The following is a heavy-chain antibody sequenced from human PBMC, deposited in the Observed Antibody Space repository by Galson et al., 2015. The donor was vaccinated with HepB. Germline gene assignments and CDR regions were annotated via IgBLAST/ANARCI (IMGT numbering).Heavy chain of an antibody. CDR2: INHSGST. CDR3: ARVSRGWSDYMDV. CDR1: GGSFSGYY. Sequence: SETLSLTCAVYGGSFSGYYWSWIRQPPGKGLEWIGEINHSGSTNYNPSLKSRVTISVDTSKNQFSLKLSSVTAADTAVYYCARVSRGWSDYMDVWGKGTTVTVSS. V-gene: IGHV4-34*01. J-gene: IGHJ6*03. D-gene: IGHD2-8*01.